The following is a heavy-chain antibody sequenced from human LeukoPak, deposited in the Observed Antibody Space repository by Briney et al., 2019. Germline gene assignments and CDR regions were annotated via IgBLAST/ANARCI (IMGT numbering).Heavy chain of an antibody. J-gene: IGHJ6*02. CDR1: GDSISRDFY. CDR3: ARASGDYPYPMGV. D-gene: IGHD3-10*01. CDR2: VHHSGNT. V-gene: IGHV4-38-2*02. Sequence: SETLSLTCTVSGDSISRDFYWAWLRRPPGKGLEWIGSVHHSGNTFYNPSLVSRITISADTSKNHFSLKMNSVTAADTAVYLCARASGDYPYPMGVWGQGTTVIVSS.